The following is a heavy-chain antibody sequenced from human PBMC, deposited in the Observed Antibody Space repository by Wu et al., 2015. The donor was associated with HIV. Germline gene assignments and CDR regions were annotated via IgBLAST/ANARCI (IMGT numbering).Heavy chain of an antibody. CDR2: MNPKSGNT. Sequence: QVQLVQSGAEVRKPGASVKVSCKTSGYTFTNNDVNWVRQAPGQGLEWMGWMNPKSGNTGYAQKFQGRVTITRNTSISTAYMELSSLRSEDTAIYFCARQGAYTDGWYIYDYWGQGTLVTVS. D-gene: IGHD6-19*01. J-gene: IGHJ4*02. CDR3: ARQGAYTDGWYIYDY. CDR1: GYTFTNND. V-gene: IGHV1-8*03.